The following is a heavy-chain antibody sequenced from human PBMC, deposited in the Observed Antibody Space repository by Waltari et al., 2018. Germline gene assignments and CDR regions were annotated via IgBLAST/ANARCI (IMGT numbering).Heavy chain of an antibody. CDR1: GGSISSGSYY. V-gene: IGHV4-61*02. CDR3: ARIPLYYYYMDV. Sequence: QVQLQESGPGLVKPSQTLSLTCTVSGGSISSGSYYWSWTRQPAGKGLEWIGRIYTSGSTNYNPSLKSRVTISVDTSKNQFSLKLSSVTAADTAVYYCARIPLYYYYMDVWGKGTTVTVSS. D-gene: IGHD2-2*02. CDR2: IYTSGST. J-gene: IGHJ6*03.